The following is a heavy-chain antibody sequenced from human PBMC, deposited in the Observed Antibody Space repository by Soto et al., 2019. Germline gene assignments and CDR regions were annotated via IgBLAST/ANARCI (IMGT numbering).Heavy chain of an antibody. CDR1: GGSISSYY. CDR3: ASGGSGSYYPFYYYYYGMDV. J-gene: IGHJ6*02. V-gene: IGHV4-59*08. D-gene: IGHD3-10*01. CDR2: IYYSGST. Sequence: SETLSLTCTVSGGSISSYYWSWIRQPPGKGLEWIGYIYYSGSTNYNPSFKSRVTISVDTSKNQFSLKLSSVTAADTAVYYCASGGSGSYYPFYYYYYGMDVWGQGTTVTVSS.